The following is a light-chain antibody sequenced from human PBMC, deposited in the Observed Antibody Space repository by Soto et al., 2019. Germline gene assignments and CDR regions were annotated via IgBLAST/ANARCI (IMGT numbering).Light chain of an antibody. J-gene: IGKJ2*01. CDR1: QSVSFSY. CDR2: GAS. V-gene: IGKV3-20*01. CDR3: QQYGSSPGT. Sequence: ESVLTQSPGTLSLSPGERATLSCWASQSVSFSYLAWYQQKPGQAPRLLIYGASSRAAGIPNRFSGSGSGTDFTLTISRLEPEDFAVYYCQQYGSSPGTFGQGTKLEIK.